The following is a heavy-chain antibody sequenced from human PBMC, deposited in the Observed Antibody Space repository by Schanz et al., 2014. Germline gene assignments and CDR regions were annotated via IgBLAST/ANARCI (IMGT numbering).Heavy chain of an antibody. CDR1: GYTFSDYG. Sequence: VQLEQSGAEVKKPGSSVKVSCKTSGYTFSDYGITWVRQAPGQGLEWVGWISPYTGNTHYFDKMEGRVTMTTDTSTSTAYMELRSLRSDDTAMYYCARLSVAGRPHVNYWYFDLWGRGTLVTVSS. CDR3: ARLSVAGRPHVNYWYFDL. D-gene: IGHD6-19*01. CDR2: ISPYTGNT. J-gene: IGHJ2*01. V-gene: IGHV1-18*01.